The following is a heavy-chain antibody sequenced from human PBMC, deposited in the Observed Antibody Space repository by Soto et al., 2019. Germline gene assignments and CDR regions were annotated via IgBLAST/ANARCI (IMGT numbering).Heavy chain of an antibody. CDR3: ARGRVYVDSGSYDI. CDR2: IIPILGIA. J-gene: IGHJ3*02. CDR1: GGTCSSYT. V-gene: IGHV1-69*02. D-gene: IGHD1-26*01. Sequence: QVQLVQSGAEVKKPGSSVKVSCKASGGTCSSYTISWVRQAPGQELEWMGRIIPILGIANYAQKFQGRVTITADKSTSTADMELSSLRSEETAVYYCARGRVYVDSGSYDIWGQGTMVRVS.